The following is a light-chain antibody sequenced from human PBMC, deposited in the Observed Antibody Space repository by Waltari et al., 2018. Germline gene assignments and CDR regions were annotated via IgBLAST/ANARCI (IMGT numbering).Light chain of an antibody. CDR1: SGAVGSSQL. CDR3: CSYAGGSVI. CDR2: EVN. V-gene: IGLV2-23*02. J-gene: IGLJ2*01. Sequence: QSGLTQPASVSGSPGQSITISCTGRSGAVGSSQLASCYQRPPAKAPKLIISEVNDRPSGVSNRFSGSKSGNTASLTISGLQAEDEADYYCCSYAGGSVIFGGGTKLTVL.